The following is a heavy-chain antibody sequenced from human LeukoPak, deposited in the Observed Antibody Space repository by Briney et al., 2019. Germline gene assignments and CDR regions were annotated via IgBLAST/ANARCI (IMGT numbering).Heavy chain of an antibody. CDR3: ARREAYYDFWSGYHHFDY. V-gene: IGHV3-23*01. D-gene: IGHD3-3*01. CDR2: ISGSGGST. CDR1: GFTFSSYA. Sequence: GGSLRLSCAASGFTFSSYAMSWVRQAPGKGLEWVSAISGSGGSTYYADSVKGRFTISRDNAKNSLYLQMNSLRAEDTAVYYCARREAYYDFWSGYHHFDYWGQGTLVTVSS. J-gene: IGHJ4*02.